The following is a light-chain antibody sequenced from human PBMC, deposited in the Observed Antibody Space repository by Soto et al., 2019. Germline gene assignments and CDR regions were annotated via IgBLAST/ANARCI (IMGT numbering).Light chain of an antibody. CDR3: HQYNNWPHT. V-gene: IGKV3-15*01. CDR2: GAS. CDR1: QSVSSN. J-gene: IGKJ1*01. Sequence: ELVMTQSPATLSVSPGERATLSCRASQSVSSNLAWYQQKPGQAPRRLIHGASIRAPGIPARFSGRGSGTDFNLTISSMQSEDFAVYYCHQYNNWPHTFGQGTKVDIK.